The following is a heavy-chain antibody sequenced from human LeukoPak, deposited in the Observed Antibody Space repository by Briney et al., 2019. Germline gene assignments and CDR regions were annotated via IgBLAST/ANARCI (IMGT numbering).Heavy chain of an antibody. CDR1: GFTFSSCA. J-gene: IGHJ4*02. CDR3: ARVGYSSSWYYFDY. CDR2: IYSGGST. D-gene: IGHD6-13*01. V-gene: IGHV3-53*01. Sequence: GGSLSLSCAASGFTFSSCAMNWVREAPGKGLEWVSFIYSGGSTYYADSVKGRFTISRDNSKYTLYLQMNSLRSEDTAVYYCARVGYSSSWYYFDYWGQGTLVTVSS.